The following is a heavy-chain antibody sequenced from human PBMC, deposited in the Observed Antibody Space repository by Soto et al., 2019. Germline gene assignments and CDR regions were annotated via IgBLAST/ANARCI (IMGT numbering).Heavy chain of an antibody. CDR2: IYTSGST. J-gene: IGHJ6*02. CDR1: GGSISSYY. D-gene: IGHD6-19*01. V-gene: IGHV4-4*07. Sequence: SETLSLTCTVSGGSISSYYWSWIRQPAGKGLEWIGRIYTSGSTNYNPSLKSRVTMSVDTSKNQFSLKLSSVTAADTAVYYCAREGSSGWYDPYYYYYYGMDVWGQGTTVTVSS. CDR3: AREGSSGWYDPYYYYYYGMDV.